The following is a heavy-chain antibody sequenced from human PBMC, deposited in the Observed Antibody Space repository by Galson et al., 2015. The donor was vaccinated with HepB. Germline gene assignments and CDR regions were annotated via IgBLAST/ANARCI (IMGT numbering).Heavy chain of an antibody. CDR2: LSGSGANT. D-gene: IGHD6-6*01. J-gene: IGHJ4*02. Sequence: SLRLSCAASGFTFSSYAMNWVRQAPGKGLEWVSGLSGSGANTYYADSVKGRFTISRDNSKNTLFLQMDSLRAEDTAVYYCAKDFGSISAFTPDFDYWGQGILVTVSS. CDR3: AKDFGSISAFTPDFDY. CDR1: GFTFSSYA. V-gene: IGHV3-23*01.